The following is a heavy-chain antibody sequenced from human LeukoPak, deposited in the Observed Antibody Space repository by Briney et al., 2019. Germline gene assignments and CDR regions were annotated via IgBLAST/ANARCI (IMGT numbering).Heavy chain of an antibody. CDR2: MNPNSGNT. Sequence: GASVKVSCKASGYTFTSYDINWVRQATGQGLEWMGWMNPNSGNTGYAQKFQGRATITRNTSISTAYMELSSLRSEDTAVYYCARGESIAARRALGYWGQGTLDTVSS. V-gene: IGHV1-8*03. CDR3: ARGESIAARRALGY. J-gene: IGHJ4*02. D-gene: IGHD6-6*01. CDR1: GYTFTSYD.